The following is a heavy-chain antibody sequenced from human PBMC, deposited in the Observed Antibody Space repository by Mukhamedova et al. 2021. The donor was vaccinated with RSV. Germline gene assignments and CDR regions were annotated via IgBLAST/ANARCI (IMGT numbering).Heavy chain of an antibody. Sequence: YADSVKGRFTISRDNAKNSLYLQMNSLRAEDTAVYYCAREDGYNAFDIWGQGTMVTVSS. D-gene: IGHD5-24*01. V-gene: IGHV3-48*03. CDR3: AREDGYNAFDI. J-gene: IGHJ3*02.